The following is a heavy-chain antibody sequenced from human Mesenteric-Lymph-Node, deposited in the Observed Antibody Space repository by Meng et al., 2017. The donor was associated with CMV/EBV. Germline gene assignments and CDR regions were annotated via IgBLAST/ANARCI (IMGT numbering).Heavy chain of an antibody. D-gene: IGHD4-23*01. CDR1: GGSLSGYS. CDR2: INHSGST. J-gene: IGHJ4*02. Sequence: VQLQQWGAGLLKPSGPLPLPFAVYGGSLSGYSWSWIRQPPGKGLEWIGEINHSGSTNYNPSLKSRVTISVDTSKNQFSLKLSSVTAADTAVYYCARHQRWLKSEGGFNYWGQGTLVTVSS. CDR3: ARHQRWLKSEGGFNY. V-gene: IGHV4-34*01.